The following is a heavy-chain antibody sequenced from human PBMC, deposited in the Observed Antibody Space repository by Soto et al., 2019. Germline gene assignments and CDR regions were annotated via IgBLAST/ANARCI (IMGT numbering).Heavy chain of an antibody. CDR1: GFTFSDYY. V-gene: IGHV3-11*04. D-gene: IGHD2-2*01. J-gene: IGHJ5*02. Sequence: GGSLRLSCAASGFTFSDYYMSWIRQAPGKGLEWVSYISSRISTIFYADSVKGRFTISRDNVKNSLYLQMNSLRDEDTAVYYCARESAALNWFDPWGQGTLVTVSS. CDR3: ARESAALNWFDP. CDR2: ISSRISTI.